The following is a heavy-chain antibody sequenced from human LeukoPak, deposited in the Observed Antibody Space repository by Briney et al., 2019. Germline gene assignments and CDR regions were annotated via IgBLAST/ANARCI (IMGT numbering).Heavy chain of an antibody. J-gene: IGHJ6*02. Sequence: SETLSLTCAVYGGSFSGYYWSWIRQPPGKGLEWIGEINHSGSTNYNPSLKSRVTISVDTSKNQFSLKLSSVTAADTAVYYCARLYYYGSGRPYYYYYYGMDVWGQGTTVTVSS. CDR2: INHSGST. D-gene: IGHD3-10*01. CDR3: ARLYYYGSGRPYYYYYYGMDV. CDR1: GGSFSGYY. V-gene: IGHV4-34*01.